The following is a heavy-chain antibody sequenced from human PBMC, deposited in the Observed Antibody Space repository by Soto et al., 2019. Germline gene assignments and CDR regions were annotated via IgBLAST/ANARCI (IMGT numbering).Heavy chain of an antibody. D-gene: IGHD6-13*01. CDR2: IYYSGST. V-gene: IGHV4-31*03. CDR1: GGSISSGGYY. CDR3: ARDRAAAAAGTFDY. Sequence: QVQLQESGPGLVKPSQTLSLTCTVSGGSISSGGYYWSWIRQHPGKGLEWIGYIYYSGSTYYNPSLKSRVTISVDTSKNQFSLKLRSVTAADTAVYYCARDRAAAAAGTFDYWGQGTLVTVSS. J-gene: IGHJ4*02.